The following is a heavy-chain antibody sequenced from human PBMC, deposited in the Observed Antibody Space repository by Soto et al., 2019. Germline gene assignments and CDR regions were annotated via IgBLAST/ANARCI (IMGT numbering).Heavy chain of an antibody. CDR2: ITPIFGTT. V-gene: IGHV1-69*15. D-gene: IGHD5-18*01. CDR3: STPVDMDTLSDGDF. Sequence: QVQLVQSGAEVKKPGSSVKVSCKASGGPFSRYAIGWVRQAPGQGLEWMGKITPIFGTTNYAQKFKGRVTMIADATTSTAYMELSSPSSEDSAVYYGSTPVDMDTLSDGDFWGQGTMVIVSS. J-gene: IGHJ3*01. CDR1: GGPFSRYA.